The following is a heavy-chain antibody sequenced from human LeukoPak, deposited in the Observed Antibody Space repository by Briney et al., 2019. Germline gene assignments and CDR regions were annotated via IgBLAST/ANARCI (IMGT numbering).Heavy chain of an antibody. V-gene: IGHV3-7*03. CDR3: ARVPYHGMDV. CDR2: IKQDGSEK. Sequence: AGGSLRLSCAASGFTFSSYWMSWVRQAPGTGLEWVANIKQDGSEKYYVDSVKGRFTISRDNAKKSLYLQMNSLRVEDTALYYCARVPYHGMDVWGQGTTVTVSS. J-gene: IGHJ6*02. CDR1: GFTFSSYW.